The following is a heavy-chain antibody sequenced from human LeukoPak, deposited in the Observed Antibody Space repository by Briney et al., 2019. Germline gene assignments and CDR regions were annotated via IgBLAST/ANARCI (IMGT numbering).Heavy chain of an antibody. V-gene: IGHV4-34*01. D-gene: IGHD2-2*01. CDR1: GGSFSGYY. CDR2: INHSGST. Sequence: PSETLSLTCAVYGGSFSGYYWSWIRQPPGKGLEWIGEINHSGSTNYNPSLKGRVTISVDTSKNQFSLKLSSVTAADTAVYYCARGPRLSRYCSSTSCRRFDYWGQGTLVTVSS. J-gene: IGHJ4*02. CDR3: ARGPRLSRYCSSTSCRRFDY.